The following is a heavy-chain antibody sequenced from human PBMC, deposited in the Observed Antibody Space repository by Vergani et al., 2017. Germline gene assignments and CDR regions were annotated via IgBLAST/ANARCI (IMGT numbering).Heavy chain of an antibody. CDR1: GYSFTSYW. J-gene: IGHJ6*02. CDR3: ASPLRCSGGSSYSEVGMDV. CDR2: IDPSDSYT. V-gene: IGHV5-10-1*03. Sequence: EVQLVQSGAEVTKPGESLRISCKGSGYSFTSYWISWVRQMPAKGLEWRGRIDPSDSYTNYSPSFQGHVTISADKSISTAYLQWRRLKAADTAMYYCASPLRCSGGSSYSEVGMDVWGQGTTVTVSS. D-gene: IGHD2-15*01.